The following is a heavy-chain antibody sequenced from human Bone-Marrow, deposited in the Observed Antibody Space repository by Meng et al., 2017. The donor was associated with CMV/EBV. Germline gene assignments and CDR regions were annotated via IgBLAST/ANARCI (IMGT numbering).Heavy chain of an antibody. CDR1: GYTFTSYG. J-gene: IGHJ4*02. CDR2: ISAYNGNT. V-gene: IGHV1-18*01. Sequence: ASVKVSCKASGYTFTSYGISWVRQAPGQGLEWMGWISAYNGNTNYAQKLQGRVTMTTDTSTSTAYMELRRLRSDDTAVYYCASSRNTRDGYNPFDYWGQGTLATVSS. CDR3: ASSRNTRDGYNPFDY. D-gene: IGHD5-24*01.